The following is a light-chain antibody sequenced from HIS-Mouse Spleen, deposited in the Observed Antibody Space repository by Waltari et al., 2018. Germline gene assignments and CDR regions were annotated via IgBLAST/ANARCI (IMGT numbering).Light chain of an antibody. V-gene: IGLV2-14*01. Sequence: QSTLTQPASVSGSPGQSITISCTGTSSDVGGYNYVSWYQQHPGKAPKLMIYEVSNRPSAVSNRFSCSKSGNTASLTISGLQAEDEADYYCSSYTSSSTPVVFGGGTKLTVL. J-gene: IGLJ2*01. CDR3: SSYTSSSTPVV. CDR1: SSDVGGYNY. CDR2: EVS.